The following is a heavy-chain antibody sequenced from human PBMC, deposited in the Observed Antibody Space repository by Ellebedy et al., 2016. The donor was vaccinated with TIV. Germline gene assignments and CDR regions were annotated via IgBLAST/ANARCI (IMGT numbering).Heavy chain of an antibody. V-gene: IGHV3-7*01. D-gene: IGHD4-17*01. CDR3: ATDGSYGDYRPPQHAFTM. J-gene: IGHJ3*02. CDR2: INQDGSQK. CDR1: RFSFSSYW. Sequence: GESLKISCAASRFSFSSYWMSWVRQAPGKGLEWVANINQDGSQKYYVDSAKGRFTISRDNVKNSLYLQLNGLRADDTAVYFCATDGSYGDYRPPQHAFTMWGQGTMVSVSS.